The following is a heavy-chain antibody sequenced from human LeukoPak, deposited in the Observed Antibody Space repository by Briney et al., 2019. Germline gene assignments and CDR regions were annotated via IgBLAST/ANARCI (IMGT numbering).Heavy chain of an antibody. CDR3: ARHPFSDGFDI. J-gene: IGHJ3*02. Sequence: GESLKISCKGSGYSFTSYWIGWVRQLPGKGLEWMGIIYPDDSDTRYSPSFQGQVTISADKSISTAYLQWSSLKASDTAMYYCARHPFSDGFDIWGQGTMVTVSS. CDR1: GYSFTSYW. V-gene: IGHV5-51*01. CDR2: IYPDDSDT.